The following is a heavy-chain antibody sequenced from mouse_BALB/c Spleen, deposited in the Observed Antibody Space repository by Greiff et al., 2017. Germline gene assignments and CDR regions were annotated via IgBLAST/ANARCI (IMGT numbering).Heavy chain of an antibody. CDR2: ISSGGSYT. CDR1: GFTFSSYT. J-gene: IGHJ4*01. V-gene: IGHV5-6-4*01. D-gene: IGHD1-1*01. Sequence: DVKLVESGGGLVKPGGSLKLSCAASGFTFSSYTMSWVRQTPEKRLEWVATISSGGSYTYYPDSVKGRFTISRDNAKNTLYLQMSSLKSEDTAMYYCTRDYGSSNYAMDYWGQGTSVTVSS. CDR3: TRDYGSSNYAMDY.